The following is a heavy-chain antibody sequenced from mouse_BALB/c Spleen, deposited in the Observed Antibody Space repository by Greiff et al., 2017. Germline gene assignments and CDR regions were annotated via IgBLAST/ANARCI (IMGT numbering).Heavy chain of an antibody. J-gene: IGHJ4*01. Sequence: EVHLVESGPGLVKPSQSLSLTCTVTGYSITSDYAWNWIRQFPGNKLEWMGYISYSGSTSYNPSLKSRISITRDTSKNQFFLQLNSVTTEDTATYYCARERGNYYAMDYWGQGTSVTVSS. CDR3: ARERGNYYAMDY. CDR2: ISYSGST. D-gene: IGHD2-1*01. V-gene: IGHV3-2*02. CDR1: GYSITSDYA.